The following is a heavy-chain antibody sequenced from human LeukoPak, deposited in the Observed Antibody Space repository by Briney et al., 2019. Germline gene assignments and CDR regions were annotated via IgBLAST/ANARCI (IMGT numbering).Heavy chain of an antibody. CDR3: ARFYGSGIRAFDF. CDR1: GFTVSSHY. V-gene: IGHV3-53*04. CDR2: IYSDGST. Sequence: GGSLRLSCAASGFTVSSHYMTWVRPAPGKGLEWVSVIYSDGSTYYADAVKARFTLSRHISKNTLFFQMNRLRAEDTAVYYCARFYGSGIRAFDFWGQGTLVTVSS. D-gene: IGHD3-10*01. J-gene: IGHJ4*02.